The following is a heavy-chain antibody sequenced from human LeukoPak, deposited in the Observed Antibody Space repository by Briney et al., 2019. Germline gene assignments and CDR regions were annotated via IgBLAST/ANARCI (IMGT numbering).Heavy chain of an antibody. Sequence: GGSLRLSCAASGFTFSSYAMSWVRQAPGKGLEWVSAISGSGGSTYYADSVKGRFTISRDNSKNTLYLQMNSLGAEDTAVYYCAKSQTLNEGRLRFLEWLPSPYYFDYWGQGTLVTVSS. CDR2: ISGSGGST. CDR1: GFTFSSYA. J-gene: IGHJ4*02. V-gene: IGHV3-23*01. D-gene: IGHD3-3*01. CDR3: AKSQTLNEGRLRFLEWLPSPYYFDY.